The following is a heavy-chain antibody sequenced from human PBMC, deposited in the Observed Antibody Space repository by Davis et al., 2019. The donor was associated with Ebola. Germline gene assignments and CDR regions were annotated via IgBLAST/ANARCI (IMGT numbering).Heavy chain of an antibody. Sequence: SETLSLTCAVDGGSLSAYYWSWIRQPPGKGLEWIGEIYHTGDTNYNPSLKSRVTMSVDTSKNQFSLKLSSVTAADTAVYYCARGNYGDYIVLYYYNMDVWGQGTTVTVSS. CDR2: IYHTGDT. J-gene: IGHJ6*02. V-gene: IGHV4-34*01. CDR3: ARGNYGDYIVLYYYNMDV. D-gene: IGHD4-17*01. CDR1: GGSLSAYY.